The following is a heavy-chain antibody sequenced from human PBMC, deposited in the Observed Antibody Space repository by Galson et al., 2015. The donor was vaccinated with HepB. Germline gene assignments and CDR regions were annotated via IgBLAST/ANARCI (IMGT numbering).Heavy chain of an antibody. CDR1: GFTFSSYS. Sequence: SLRLSCAASGFTFSSYSMNWVRQAPGKGLEWVSSISSSSSYIYYADSVKGRFTISRDNAKNSLYLQMNSLRAEDTAVYYCVKDRVREKVNIVVVPAAIGGFQHWGQGTLVTVSS. J-gene: IGHJ1*01. V-gene: IGHV3-21*01. CDR2: ISSSSSYI. CDR3: VKDRVREKVNIVVVPAAIGGFQH. D-gene: IGHD2-2*01.